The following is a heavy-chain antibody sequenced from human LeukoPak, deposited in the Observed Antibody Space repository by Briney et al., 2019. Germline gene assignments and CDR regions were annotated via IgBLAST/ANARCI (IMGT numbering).Heavy chain of an antibody. J-gene: IGHJ4*02. CDR3: ARSRGSGWYDY. Sequence: GESLKISCRGSGYIFTTYWITWVRQMPGKGLEWMGRIDPSDSYTNHSPSFQGHVTISADKSIITAYLQWSSLKASDTAMYYCARSRGSGWYDYWGQGTLVAVSS. D-gene: IGHD6-19*01. V-gene: IGHV5-10-1*01. CDR1: GYIFTTYW. CDR2: IDPSDSYT.